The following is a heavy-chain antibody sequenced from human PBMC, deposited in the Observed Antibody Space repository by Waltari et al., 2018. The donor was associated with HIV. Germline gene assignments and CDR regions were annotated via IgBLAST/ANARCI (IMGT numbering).Heavy chain of an antibody. J-gene: IGHJ4*02. Sequence: QAQLVQSGAEVKKPGASVKVSCQASGYTFTHPAYSVPWVRQAPGQGLEWMGWVNPNSGGTVYAQNFQGRVTMTRDTSISTAYMELSRLRSDDTAIYYCAVPWGMTEPTDYWGQGTLVTVSS. CDR3: AVPWGMTEPTDY. CDR1: GYTFTHPAYS. V-gene: IGHV1-2*02. CDR2: VNPNSGGT. D-gene: IGHD3-16*01.